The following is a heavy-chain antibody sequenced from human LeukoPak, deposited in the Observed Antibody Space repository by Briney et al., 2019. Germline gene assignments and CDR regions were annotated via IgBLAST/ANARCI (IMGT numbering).Heavy chain of an antibody. CDR2: IIPIFGTA. CDR1: GGSFSSYA. CDR3: ASSSGRVTSLLPH. J-gene: IGHJ1*01. Sequence: SVKVSCEASGGSFSSYAISWVRQTPGQGLEWMRGIIPIFGTANYAQKFQGRVTITTDESTSTAYMELSSLRSEDTAVYYCASSSGRVTSLLPHWGQGTLVTVSS. V-gene: IGHV1-69*05. D-gene: IGHD4-23*01.